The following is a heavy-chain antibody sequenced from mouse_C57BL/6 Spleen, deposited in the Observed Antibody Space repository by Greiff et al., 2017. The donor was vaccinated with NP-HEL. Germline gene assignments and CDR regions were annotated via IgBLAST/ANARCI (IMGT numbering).Heavy chain of an antibody. D-gene: IGHD1-1*01. CDR2: INPNNGGT. CDR1: GYTFTDYN. V-gene: IGHV1-18*01. J-gene: IGHJ4*01. Sequence: VQLQQSGPELVKPGASVKIPCKASGYTFTDYNMDWVKQSHGKSLEWIGDINPNNGGTIYNQKFKGKATLTVDKSSSTAYMELRSLTSEDTAVYYCARTPYYYGSSYVYAMDYWGQGTSVTVSS. CDR3: ARTPYYYGSSYVYAMDY.